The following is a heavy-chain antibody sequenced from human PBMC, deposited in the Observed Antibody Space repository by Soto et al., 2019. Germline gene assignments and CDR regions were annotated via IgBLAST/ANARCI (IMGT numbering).Heavy chain of an antibody. CDR1: GGSISRGGYY. CDR3: ARKDSGYADYMDV. CDR2: IYYSGGG. D-gene: IGHD5-12*01. V-gene: IGHV4-31*03. Sequence: QVQLQESGPGLVKPSQTLSLTCTVSGGSISRGGYYWSWIRQHPGKGLEWIGYIYYSGGGYYNPSLKSRVTISVDTSENQFSLRLSSVTAADTAVYYCARKDSGYADYMDVWGKGTTVTVSS. J-gene: IGHJ6*03.